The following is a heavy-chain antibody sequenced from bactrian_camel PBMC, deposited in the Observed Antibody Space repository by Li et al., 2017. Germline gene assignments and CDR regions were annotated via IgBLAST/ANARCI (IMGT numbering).Heavy chain of an antibody. CDR1: GDTIGRYC. V-gene: IGHV3S9*01. D-gene: IGHD1*01. J-gene: IGHJ4*01. CDR2: IESDGST. CDR3: AADPLVPKSYCLGTVWLDNKRHAD. Sequence: HVQLVESGGGSVQAGGSLRLSCVASGDTIGRYCMGWFRQIPDKEREGVAGIESDGSTSYTDSVEGRFTISRDTPKNTVYLQMNSLKSEDTAVYYCAADPLVPKSYCLGTVWLDNKRHADWGQGTQVTVS.